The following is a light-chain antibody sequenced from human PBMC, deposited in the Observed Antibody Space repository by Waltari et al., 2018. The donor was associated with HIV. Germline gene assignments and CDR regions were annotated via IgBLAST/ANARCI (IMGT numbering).Light chain of an antibody. CDR1: RDISTS. Sequence: DIQMAPSPYNVSAFVGGTVTITCRASRDISTSLAWYQFKPGRVPKLLIYSAFRLETGVSSRFGGSGSGTEFTLTITSLQPEDFATYYCQQADSFPHTFGGGTRV. J-gene: IGKJ4*01. CDR2: SAF. CDR3: QQADSFPHT. V-gene: IGKV1-12*01.